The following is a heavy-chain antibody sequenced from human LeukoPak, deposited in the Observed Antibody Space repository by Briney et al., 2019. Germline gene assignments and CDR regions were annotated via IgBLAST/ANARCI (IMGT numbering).Heavy chain of an antibody. Sequence: KPSETLSLTCTVSGGSISSSSYYWGWIRQPPGKGLEWIGSIYYSGSTYYNPSLKSQVTISVDTSKNQFSLKLSSVTAADTAVYYCAVHCSSTSCYRPNWFDPWGQGTLVTVSS. D-gene: IGHD2-2*01. CDR1: GGSISSSSYY. V-gene: IGHV4-39*01. CDR3: AVHCSSTSCYRPNWFDP. J-gene: IGHJ5*02. CDR2: IYYSGST.